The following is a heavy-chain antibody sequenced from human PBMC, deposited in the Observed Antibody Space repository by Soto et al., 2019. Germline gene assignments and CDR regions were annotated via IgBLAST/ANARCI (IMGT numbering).Heavy chain of an antibody. CDR2: ISPYSDNT. V-gene: IGHV1-18*01. D-gene: IGHD5-18*01. J-gene: IGHJ6*03. CDR1: GYTFTSYG. Sequence: GASVKVSCKASGYTFTSYGISWVRQAPGQGLEWMGWISPYSDNTSYAQKFQGRVTMTTDTSTTTAYMELSSLRSEDTAVYYCATVLPPDTAMANMDVWGKGTTVTVSS. CDR3: ATVLPPDTAMANMDV.